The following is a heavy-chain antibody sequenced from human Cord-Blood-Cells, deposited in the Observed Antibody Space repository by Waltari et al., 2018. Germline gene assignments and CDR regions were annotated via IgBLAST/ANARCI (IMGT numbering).Heavy chain of an antibody. CDR2: INHSGST. D-gene: IGHD2-21*01. CDR3: ARLDYYYGMDV. Sequence: QVQLQQWGAGLLKPSETPSLTCAVYGGSFSGYYWSWIRQPPGKGLEWIGEINHSGSTNYNPSLKSRVTISVDTSKNQFSLKLSSVTAADTAVYYCARLDYYYGMDVWGQGTTVTVSS. V-gene: IGHV4-34*01. J-gene: IGHJ6*02. CDR1: GGSFSGYY.